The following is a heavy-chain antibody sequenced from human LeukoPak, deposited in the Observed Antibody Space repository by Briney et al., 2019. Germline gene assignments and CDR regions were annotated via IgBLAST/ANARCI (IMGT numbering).Heavy chain of an antibody. Sequence: SETLSLTCGVSSEFFSGYYWGWIRQPPGKGLEWIGDINDSGTTYYNPSLKSRVTISVDTSKNQFSLELSSVTAADTAVYYCARGTWELLAWGQGTLVTVSS. V-gene: IGHV4-34*01. CDR1: SEFFSGYY. CDR2: INDSGTT. J-gene: IGHJ4*02. D-gene: IGHD1-26*01. CDR3: ARGTWELLA.